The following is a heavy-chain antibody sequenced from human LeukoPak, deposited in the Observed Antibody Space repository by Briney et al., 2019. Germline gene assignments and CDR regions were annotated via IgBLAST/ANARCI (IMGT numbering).Heavy chain of an antibody. CDR3: ATGDSGWYNY. Sequence: GGSLRLSCAASGFTFSNSWMHWVRQGPGKGPVWVSRVKSDGSYITYADSVKGRFIISRDNAENTLYLQMNSLRVDDTAVYYCATGDSGWYNYWGQGTLVTVSA. J-gene: IGHJ4*02. V-gene: IGHV3-74*03. CDR1: GFTFSNSW. D-gene: IGHD6-19*01. CDR2: VKSDGSYI.